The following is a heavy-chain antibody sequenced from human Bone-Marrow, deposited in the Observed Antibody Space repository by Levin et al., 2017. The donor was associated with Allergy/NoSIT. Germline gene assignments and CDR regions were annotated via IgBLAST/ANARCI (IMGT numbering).Heavy chain of an antibody. CDR2: ISGSGGGT. CDR1: GFTFSNFA. J-gene: IGHJ4*02. CDR3: AKTLDCSSTSCYRSAFGD. V-gene: IGHV3-23*01. D-gene: IGHD2-2*02. Sequence: QPGGSLRLSCAASGFTFSNFAMSWVRQAPGKGLEWVSSISGSGGGTYYADSVKGRFTISRDNSKNTLYLQMNSLRAEDTAIYYCAKTLDCSSTSCYRSAFGDWGQGTLVTVSS.